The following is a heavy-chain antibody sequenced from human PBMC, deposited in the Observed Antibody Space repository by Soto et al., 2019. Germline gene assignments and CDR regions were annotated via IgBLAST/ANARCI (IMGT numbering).Heavy chain of an antibody. D-gene: IGHD1-26*01. CDR1: GFTVSNNY. V-gene: IGHV3-66*01. CDR3: ARGGSGSQTVGY. Sequence: EVQVVESGGGLVQPGGSLRLSCAASGFTVSNNYMTWVRQAPGKGLEWVSLIYSRGGTDYADSVKGRFTISRDNSENMVYLQMNSLRVEDTAVYYCARGGSGSQTVGYWGQGARVTVSS. J-gene: IGHJ4*02. CDR2: IYSRGGT.